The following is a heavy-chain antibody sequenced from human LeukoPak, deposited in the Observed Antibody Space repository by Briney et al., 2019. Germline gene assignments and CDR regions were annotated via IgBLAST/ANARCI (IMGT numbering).Heavy chain of an antibody. CDR2: INPNSGGT. CDR1: GYTFTGYY. CDR3: ARGGGYSYGWDPYYYGMDV. J-gene: IGHJ6*02. D-gene: IGHD5-18*01. Sequence: ASVKVSCKASGYTFTGYYMHWVRQAPGQGLEWMGWINPNSGGTNYAQKFQGWVTMTRDTSISTAYMELSRLRSDDTAVYYCARGGGYSYGWDPYYYGMDVWGQGTTVTVSS. V-gene: IGHV1-2*04.